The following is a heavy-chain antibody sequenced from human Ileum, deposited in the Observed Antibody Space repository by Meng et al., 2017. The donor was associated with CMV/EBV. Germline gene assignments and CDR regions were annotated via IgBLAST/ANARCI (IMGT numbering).Heavy chain of an antibody. J-gene: IGHJ4*02. V-gene: IGHV3-53*01. CDR3: AREGYSGSGTYRQLWVYFDS. D-gene: IGHD3-10*01. CDR1: VTTNY. CDR2: IFSGGTT. Sequence: VTTNYVTWVRQAPGRGLECVSTIFSGGTTYYADSVKGRFTISRDSSKNTVYLQMNSLRAEDTAVYYCAREGYSGSGTYRQLWVYFDSWGQGTLVTVSS.